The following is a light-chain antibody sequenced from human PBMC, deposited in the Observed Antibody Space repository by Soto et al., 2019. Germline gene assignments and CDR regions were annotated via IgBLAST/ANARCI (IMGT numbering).Light chain of an antibody. V-gene: IGLV2-11*01. Sequence: SALTQPRSLSGSPGQSITISCTGTSSDVGGSDFVSWHQQHPGKAPKLMIYDVSKWPSGVSNRFSGSKSGTSASLAISGLRSEDEADYYCAAWDDSLSGYVFGTGTKVTVL. CDR2: DVS. CDR1: SSDVGGSDF. CDR3: AAWDDSLSGYV. J-gene: IGLJ1*01.